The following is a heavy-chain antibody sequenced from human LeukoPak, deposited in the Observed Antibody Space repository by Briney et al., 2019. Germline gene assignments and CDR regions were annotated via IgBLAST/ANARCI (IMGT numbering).Heavy chain of an antibody. D-gene: IGHD2-21*02. CDR2: TYYTSTWYH. CDR3: ARGGCGGDCNSGLLVE. Sequence: SQTLSLTCAIFGDSVSSNSVSWNWIRQSPSRGLEWLGRTYYTSTWYHDYAVSVKSRIIINPDTSKNQFSLQLNSVTPEDTAVYYCARGGCGGDCNSGLLVEWGQGTLVTVSS. J-gene: IGHJ4*02. V-gene: IGHV6-1*01. CDR1: GDSVSSNSVS.